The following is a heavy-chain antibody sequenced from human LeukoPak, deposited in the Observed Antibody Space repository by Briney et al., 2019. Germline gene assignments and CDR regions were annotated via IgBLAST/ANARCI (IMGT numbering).Heavy chain of an antibody. CDR3: ARSPLAAAGRRMFDY. D-gene: IGHD6-13*01. CDR2: INPNSGGT. V-gene: IGHV1-2*02. J-gene: IGHJ4*02. CDR1: GYTFTGYY. Sequence: ASVKVSCKASGYTFTGYYMHWVRQAPGQGLEWMGWINPNSGGTNYAQKFQGRVTMTRDTSISTAYMELSRLRSDVTAVYYCARSPLAAAGRRMFDYWGQGTLVTVSS.